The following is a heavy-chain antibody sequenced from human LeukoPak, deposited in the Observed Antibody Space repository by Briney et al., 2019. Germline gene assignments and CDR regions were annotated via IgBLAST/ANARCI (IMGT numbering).Heavy chain of an antibody. CDR1: GGSVSSGNYY. J-gene: IGHJ4*02. Sequence: SETLSLTCTVSGGSVSSGNYYWNWIRQPPGKGLEWIGYIYYSGSINYNPSLKSRVTISVDTSKNQFSLKLSSVTAADTAVYYCARWLDYWGQGTLVTVSS. CDR3: ARWLDY. CDR2: IYYSGSI. V-gene: IGHV4-61*01.